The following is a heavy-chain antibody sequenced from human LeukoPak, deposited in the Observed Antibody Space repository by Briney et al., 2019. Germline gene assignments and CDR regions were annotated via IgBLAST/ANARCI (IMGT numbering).Heavy chain of an antibody. CDR3: ANQQWLLNHAFDI. J-gene: IGHJ3*02. V-gene: IGHV4-39*07. D-gene: IGHD6-19*01. CDR1: GGSISSSSYY. CDR2: IYYSGST. Sequence: SETLSLTCTVSGGSISSSSYYWGWIRQPPGKGLEWIGSIYYSGSTYYNPSLKSRVTISVDTSKNQFSLKLSSVTAADTAVYYCANQQWLLNHAFDIWGQGTMVTVSS.